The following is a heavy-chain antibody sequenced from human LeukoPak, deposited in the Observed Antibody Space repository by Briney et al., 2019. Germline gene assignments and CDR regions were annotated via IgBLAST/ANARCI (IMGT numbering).Heavy chain of an antibody. D-gene: IGHD5-24*01. CDR3: ARDRREHYYYYYIDV. V-gene: IGHV4-39*07. CDR1: GGSISSSSYY. CDR2: IYYSGST. J-gene: IGHJ6*03. Sequence: SETLSLTCTASGGSISSSSYYWGWIRQPPGKGLEWIGSIYYSGSTYYNPSLKSRVTISVDTSKNQFSLKLSSVTAADTAVYYCARDRREHYYYYYIDVWGKGTTVTVSS.